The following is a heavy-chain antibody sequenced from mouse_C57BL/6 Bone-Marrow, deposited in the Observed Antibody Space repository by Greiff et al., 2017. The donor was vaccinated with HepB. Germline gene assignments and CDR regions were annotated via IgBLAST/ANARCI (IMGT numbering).Heavy chain of an antibody. CDR1: GFTFSSYG. V-gene: IGHV5-6*01. Sequence: EVKLVESGGDLVKPGGSLKLSCAASGFTFSSYGMSWVRQTPDKRLEWVATISSGGSYTYYPDSVKGRFTISRDNAKNTLYLQMSSLKSEDTAMYYCARHKKRVVADYWGQGTTLTVSS. D-gene: IGHD1-1*01. CDR3: ARHKKRVVADY. CDR2: ISSGGSYT. J-gene: IGHJ2*01.